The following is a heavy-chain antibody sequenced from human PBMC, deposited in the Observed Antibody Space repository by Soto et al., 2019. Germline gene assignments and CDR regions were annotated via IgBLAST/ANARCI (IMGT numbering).Heavy chain of an antibody. Sequence: PSETLSLTCAVYGGSFSGYFWSWTRQPPGKGLEWIGEINQSGSTNYNPSLKSRVTISVDTSKNQFSLKLSSVTAADTAVYYCVYGLLWFGRGDYWSQGTLVTVSS. V-gene: IGHV4-34*01. CDR3: VYGLLWFGRGDY. J-gene: IGHJ4*02. CDR2: INQSGST. CDR1: GGSFSGYF. D-gene: IGHD3-10*01.